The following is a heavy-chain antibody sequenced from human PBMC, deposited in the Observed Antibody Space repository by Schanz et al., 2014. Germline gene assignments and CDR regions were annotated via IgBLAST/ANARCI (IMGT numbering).Heavy chain of an antibody. V-gene: IGHV3-30*04. CDR1: RFIFDGYA. CDR3: ARDNSSGSGSNYGSCFAY. J-gene: IGHJ4*02. D-gene: IGHD3-10*01. CDR2: ISFDGSTK. Sequence: QVQLVESGGGVVQPGGSLRLSCAAPRFIFDGYAMHWVRQAPGKGLEWVAAISFDGSTKLYADSVKGRFTISRDDSRSSITMHMPGLRAEDTALYDCARDNSSGSGSNYGSCFAYWGQGTLVTVSS.